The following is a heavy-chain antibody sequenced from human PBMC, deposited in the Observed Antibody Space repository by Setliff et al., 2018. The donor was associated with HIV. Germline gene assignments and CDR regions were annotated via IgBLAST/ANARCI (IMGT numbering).Heavy chain of an antibody. CDR1: GGSFSVYY. V-gene: IGHV4-34*01. CDR3: ARGSIVGATPYYYYYYYMDV. Sequence: PSETLSLTCAVSGGSFSVYYWRWIRQPPGKGLEWIGEINHSGRTNYNPSLKSRVTISVDTSKNQFSLKLSSVTAADTAVYYCARGSIVGATPYYYYYYYMDVWGKGTTVTVSS. D-gene: IGHD1-26*01. J-gene: IGHJ6*03. CDR2: INHSGRT.